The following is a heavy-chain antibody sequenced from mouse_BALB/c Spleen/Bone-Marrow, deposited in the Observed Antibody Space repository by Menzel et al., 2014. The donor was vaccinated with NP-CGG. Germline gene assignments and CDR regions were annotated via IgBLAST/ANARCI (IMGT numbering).Heavy chain of an antibody. D-gene: IGHD1-2*01. J-gene: IGHJ3*01. V-gene: IGHV4-1*02. CDR3: AKNYYYGYVAY. CDR2: INPDSSTI. CDR1: GFDFSRYW. Sequence: VQLQQSGGGLVQPGGSLKLSCAASGFDFSRYWMTRVRQAPGKGLEWIGEINPDSSTINYTPSLKDKFIISRDNAKNTLYLQKSKVRSEDTALYYCAKNYYYGYVAYWGQGTLVTVSA.